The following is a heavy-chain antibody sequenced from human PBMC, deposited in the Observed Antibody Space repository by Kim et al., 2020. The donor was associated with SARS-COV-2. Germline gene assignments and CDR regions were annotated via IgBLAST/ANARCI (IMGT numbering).Heavy chain of an antibody. Sequence: AYSVKGRFTISRDNAKNSLFLQMNSLRDEDTAVYYCARGSNGAFDIWGQGTKVTVSS. D-gene: IGHD2-8*01. V-gene: IGHV3-48*02. CDR3: ARGSNGAFDI. J-gene: IGHJ3*02.